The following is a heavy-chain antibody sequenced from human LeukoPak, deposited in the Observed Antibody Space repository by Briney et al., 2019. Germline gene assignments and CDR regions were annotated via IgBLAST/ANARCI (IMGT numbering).Heavy chain of an antibody. CDR2: ISSSGSTI. D-gene: IGHD5-24*01. V-gene: IGHV3-48*03. CDR3: AGEPVEMATIDY. CDR1: GFTFSSYE. J-gene: IGHJ4*02. Sequence: GGSLRLSCAASGFTFSSYEMNWVRQAPGKGLEWVSYISSSGSTIYYADSVKGRFTISRDNAKNSLYLQMNSLRAEDTAVYYCAGEPVEMATIDYWGQGTLVTASS.